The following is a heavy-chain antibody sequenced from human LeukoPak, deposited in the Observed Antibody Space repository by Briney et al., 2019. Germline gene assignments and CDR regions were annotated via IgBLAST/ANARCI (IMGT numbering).Heavy chain of an antibody. CDR3: AREYSGYDDY. Sequence: PGESLKISCKGSGYSFPDYWIGWVRQPPGKGLEWMGIIYPGDSDTRYSPSFQGQVTISADKSISTAYLQWSSLKAPDTAMYYCAREYSGYDDYWGQGTLVTVSS. D-gene: IGHD5-12*01. CDR2: IYPGDSDT. V-gene: IGHV5-51*01. J-gene: IGHJ4*02. CDR1: GYSFPDYW.